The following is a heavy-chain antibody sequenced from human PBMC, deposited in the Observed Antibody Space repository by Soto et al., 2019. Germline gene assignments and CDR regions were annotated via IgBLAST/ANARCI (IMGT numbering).Heavy chain of an antibody. V-gene: IGHV4-34*01. J-gene: IGHJ6*02. D-gene: IGHD3-3*01. CDR2: INHSGST. CDR1: GGSFSGYY. Sequence: SETLSLTCAVYGGSFSGYYWSWIRQPPGKGLEWIVEINHSGSTNYNPSLKSRVTISVDTSKNQFSPKLRSETDADTAVYYCARAGKYYDFWSGYSYYYYGMDVWGQGTTVT. CDR3: ARAGKYYDFWSGYSYYYYGMDV.